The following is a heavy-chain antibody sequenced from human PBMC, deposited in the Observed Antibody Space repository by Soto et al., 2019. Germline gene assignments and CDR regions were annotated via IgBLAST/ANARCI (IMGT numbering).Heavy chain of an antibody. V-gene: IGHV4-59*01. CDR2: IYYSGST. CDR1: GGSISSYY. J-gene: IGHJ6*03. CDR3: ARWVVVVPAAMKYYYYYYMDV. Sequence: SETLSLTCTVSGGSISSYYWSWIRQPPGKGLEWIGYIYYSGSTNYNPSLKSRVTISVDTSKNQFSLKLSSVTAADTAVYYCARWVVVVPAAMKYYYYYYMDVWGKGTTVTVSS. D-gene: IGHD2-2*01.